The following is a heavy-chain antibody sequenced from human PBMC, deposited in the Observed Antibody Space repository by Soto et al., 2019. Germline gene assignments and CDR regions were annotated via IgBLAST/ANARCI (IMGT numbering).Heavy chain of an antibody. D-gene: IGHD6-19*01. CDR3: ARLTPQWPYLDY. Sequence: PSETLSLTCTVSGGSISGYYWSWIRQPPGKGLEWIGYIYYRGSTHYNPSLKSRVTISVDTSKNQFSLSLSSVTAADTAVYFCARLTPQWPYLDYWGQGTLVTVSS. CDR2: IYYRGST. CDR1: GGSISGYY. J-gene: IGHJ4*02. V-gene: IGHV4-59*08.